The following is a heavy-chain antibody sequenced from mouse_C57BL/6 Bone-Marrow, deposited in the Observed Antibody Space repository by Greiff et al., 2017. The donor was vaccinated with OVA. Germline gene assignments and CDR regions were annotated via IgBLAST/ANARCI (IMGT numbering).Heavy chain of an antibody. D-gene: IGHD2-5*01. V-gene: IGHV1-54*01. CDR3: ASLYYSNPGYAMDY. CDR2: INPGSGGT. J-gene: IGHJ4*01. CDR1: GYAFTNYL. Sequence: VQLQQSGAELVRPGTSVKVSCKASGYAFTNYLIEWVKQRPGQGLEWIGVINPGSGGTNYNEKFKGKATLTADKSYSTSSMQLSSLTSEDSAVYFCASLYYSNPGYAMDYWGQGTSVTVSS.